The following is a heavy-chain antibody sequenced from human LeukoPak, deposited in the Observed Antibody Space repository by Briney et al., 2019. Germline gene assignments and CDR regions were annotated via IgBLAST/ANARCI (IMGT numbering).Heavy chain of an antibody. CDR2: IIPIFGTA. CDR3: ASGYDSSGYYDNN. J-gene: IGHJ4*02. Sequence: SVKVSCKASGGTFSSYAISWVRQAPGQGLEWMGEIIPIFGTANYAQKFQGRVTITTDESTSTAYMELSSLRSEDTAVYYCASGYDSSGYYDNNWGQGTLVTVSS. CDR1: GGTFSSYA. D-gene: IGHD3-22*01. V-gene: IGHV1-69*05.